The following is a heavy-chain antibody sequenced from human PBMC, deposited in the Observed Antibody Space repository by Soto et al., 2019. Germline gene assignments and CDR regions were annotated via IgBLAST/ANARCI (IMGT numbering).Heavy chain of an antibody. J-gene: IGHJ4*02. CDR3: ARDSPIGSTFSGYEAIDY. D-gene: IGHD5-12*01. V-gene: IGHV1-69*08. CDR2: IIHLLDIA. Sequence: QVQLVQSGAEVKKPGSSVKVSCKTSGGTFSNDIITWVRQAPGQGLEWMGRIIHLLDIANYAQKFQARVTITADKSTSTAYMELNSLRSEDTAVYYCARDSPIGSTFSGYEAIDYWGQGTLVTVSS. CDR1: GGTFSNDI.